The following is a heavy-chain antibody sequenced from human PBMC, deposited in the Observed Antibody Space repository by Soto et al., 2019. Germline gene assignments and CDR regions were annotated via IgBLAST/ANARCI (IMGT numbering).Heavy chain of an antibody. CDR2: IDPHDSYT. CDR3: ARHGFYGFDI. D-gene: IGHD2-2*03. CDR1: GYPFPTYW. V-gene: IGHV5-10-1*01. J-gene: IGHJ3*02. Sequence: GESLKDSCEGSGYPFPTYWITWVRQMPGKGLEWMGRIDPHDSYTTYGPSFQGHVSISIDKSIRTAYLQWSSLKASDTAIYYCARHGFYGFDIWGRGTMVTVSS.